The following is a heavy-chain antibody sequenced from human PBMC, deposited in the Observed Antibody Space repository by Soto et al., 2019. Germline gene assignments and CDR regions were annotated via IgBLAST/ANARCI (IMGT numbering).Heavy chain of an antibody. V-gene: IGHV4-59*01. D-gene: IGHD2-15*01. J-gene: IGHJ5*02. CDR3: ASLGYCSGGSCYVGWFDP. CDR1: GGSISSYS. CDR2: IFYSGST. Sequence: QVQLQESGPGLVKPSETLSLTCTVSGGSISSYSWGWIRQPPGKGREWFGYIFYSGSTTYNPSLKSRVTISVDTSKNQFSLKLSSVTAADTAVYYCASLGYCSGGSCYVGWFDPWGQGTLVTVSS.